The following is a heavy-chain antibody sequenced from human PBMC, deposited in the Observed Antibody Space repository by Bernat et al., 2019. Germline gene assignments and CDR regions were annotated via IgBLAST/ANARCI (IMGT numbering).Heavy chain of an antibody. CDR2: ISYDGSNK. Sequence: QVQLVESGGGVVQPGRSLRLSCAASGFTFSSYAMHWVRQAPGKGLEWVAVISYDGSNKYYADSVKGRFTISRDNSKNTLYLQINSLRAEDTAVYYCARELITVTTNLVYYYGMDVWGQGTTVTVSS. V-gene: IGHV3-30-3*01. J-gene: IGHJ6*02. CDR1: GFTFSSYA. CDR3: ARELITVTTNLVYYYGMDV. D-gene: IGHD4-17*01.